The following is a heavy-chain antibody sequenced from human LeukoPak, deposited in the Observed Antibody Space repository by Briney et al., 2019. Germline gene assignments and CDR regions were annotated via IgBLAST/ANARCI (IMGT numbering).Heavy chain of an antibody. CDR1: GGSISSCY. Sequence: SETLSLTCTVSGGSISSCYWSWIRQPPGKGLEWIGYIYYSGSTNYNPSLKSRVTISVDTSKNQFSLKLSSVTAADTAVYYCARAAGHYYGSGTYPYYFDYWGQGTLVTVSS. CDR2: IYYSGST. J-gene: IGHJ4*02. V-gene: IGHV4-59*01. CDR3: ARAAGHYYGSGTYPYYFDY. D-gene: IGHD3-10*01.